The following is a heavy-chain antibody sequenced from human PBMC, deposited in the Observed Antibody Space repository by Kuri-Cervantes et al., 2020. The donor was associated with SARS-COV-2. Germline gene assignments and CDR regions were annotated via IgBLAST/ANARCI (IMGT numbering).Heavy chain of an antibody. Sequence: GESLKISCTAAGFTFGDYAMSWVRQAPGKGLEWVSSISSSSSYIYYADSVKGRFTIPRDNAQNSLYLQMNSLRVEDTALYYWARAYGAYVYREALDSWGQGTLVTVSS. CDR2: ISSSSSYI. J-gene: IGHJ4*02. CDR1: GFTFGDYA. D-gene: IGHD4-17*01. V-gene: IGHV3-21*01. CDR3: ARAYGAYVYREALDS.